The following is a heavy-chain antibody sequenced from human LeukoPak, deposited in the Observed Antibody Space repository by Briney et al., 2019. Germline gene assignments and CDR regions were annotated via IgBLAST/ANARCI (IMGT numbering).Heavy chain of an antibody. Sequence: GGSLRLSCAASGFTLNKYGMHWVRQVPGKGLEWVAVIWSNGGETYYADSVRGRFTISRDNSENTVDLQMNSLRAEDTAVYYCARDRTYSGSPDGRSHFNSWGQGTLVTVSS. D-gene: IGHD5-12*01. CDR1: GFTLNKYG. CDR3: ARDRTYSGSPDGRSHFNS. J-gene: IGHJ4*02. V-gene: IGHV3-33*01. CDR2: IWSNGGET.